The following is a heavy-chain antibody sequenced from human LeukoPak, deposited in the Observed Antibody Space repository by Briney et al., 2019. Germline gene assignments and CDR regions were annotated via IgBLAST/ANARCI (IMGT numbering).Heavy chain of an antibody. J-gene: IGHJ4*02. V-gene: IGHV1-2*02. Sequence: ASVKVSCKASGYTFTGYYMHWVRQAPGQGLEWLGWINPNTGGTNYAQKFQGRVTMTRDTSISQAYMELSRLRSDDTAVYYCARACITMVRGVIITPIDYWGQGTLVTISS. CDR1: GYTFTGYY. D-gene: IGHD3-10*01. CDR2: INPNTGGT. CDR3: ARACITMVRGVIITPIDY.